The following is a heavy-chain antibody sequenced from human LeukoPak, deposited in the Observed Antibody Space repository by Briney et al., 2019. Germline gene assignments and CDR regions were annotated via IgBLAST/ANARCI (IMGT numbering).Heavy chain of an antibody. J-gene: IGHJ4*02. D-gene: IGHD6-19*01. V-gene: IGHV1-18*01. Sequence: ASVKVSCKASGYTFTSYGISWVRQAPGQGLEWMGWISAYNGNTNYAQRLQGRVAMTTDTSTSTAYMELRSLRSDDTAVYYCARAASGSGWYDGDYWGQGALVTVSS. CDR1: GYTFTSYG. CDR2: ISAYNGNT. CDR3: ARAASGSGWYDGDY.